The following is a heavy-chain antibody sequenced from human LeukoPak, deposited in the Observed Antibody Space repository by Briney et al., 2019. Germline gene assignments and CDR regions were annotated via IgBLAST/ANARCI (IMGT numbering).Heavy chain of an antibody. D-gene: IGHD5-18*01. CDR1: GFTFSGYV. V-gene: IGHV3-23*01. CDR2: ISASGGT. J-gene: IGHJ4*02. CDR3: ARGTDTAMFDY. Sequence: GGSLRLSCAASGFTFSGYVFNWVRQSPGKGLEWVSAISASGGTYYADFVEGRFTTSRDNSKNTLYLQMNSLRAEDTAMYYCARGTDTAMFDYWGQGTLVTVSS.